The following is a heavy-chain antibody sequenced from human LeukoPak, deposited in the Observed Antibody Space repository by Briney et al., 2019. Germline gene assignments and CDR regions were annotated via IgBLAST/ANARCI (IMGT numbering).Heavy chain of an antibody. J-gene: IGHJ4*02. V-gene: IGHV3-13*05. CDR3: AKDYYDYVWGSHGDY. D-gene: IGHD3-16*01. CDR1: GFTFSSYD. Sequence: GGSLRLSCAASGFTFSSYDMHWVRQATGKGLEWVSAIGTAGDPYYPGSVKGRFTISRDNSKNTLYLQMNSLRAEDTAVYYCAKDYYDYVWGSHGDYWGQGTLVTVSS. CDR2: IGTAGDP.